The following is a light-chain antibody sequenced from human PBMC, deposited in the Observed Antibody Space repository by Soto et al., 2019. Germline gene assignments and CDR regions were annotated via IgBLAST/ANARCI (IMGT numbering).Light chain of an antibody. V-gene: IGKV1-5*01. Sequence: GDRVTITCRASQSITYWLAWYQQKPGRAPKLLLYDVFNLQSGVPSRFSGSGSGTEFTLTISSLQPDDSATYYSQQYHSFSFTFGQGTKLEIK. CDR2: DVF. CDR3: QQYHSFSFT. CDR1: QSITYW. J-gene: IGKJ2*01.